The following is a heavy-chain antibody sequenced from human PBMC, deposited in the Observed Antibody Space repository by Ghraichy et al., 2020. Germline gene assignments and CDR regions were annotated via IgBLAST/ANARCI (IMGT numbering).Heavy chain of an antibody. D-gene: IGHD1-26*01. V-gene: IGHV3-23*01. Sequence: GESLNISCAASGFTFSSYAMSWVRQAPGKGLEWVSAISGSGGSTYYADSVKGRFTISRDNSKNTLYLQMNSLRAEDTAVYYCAKDLQWELLVDAFDIWGQGTMVTVSS. J-gene: IGHJ3*02. CDR2: ISGSGGST. CDR3: AKDLQWELLVDAFDI. CDR1: GFTFSSYA.